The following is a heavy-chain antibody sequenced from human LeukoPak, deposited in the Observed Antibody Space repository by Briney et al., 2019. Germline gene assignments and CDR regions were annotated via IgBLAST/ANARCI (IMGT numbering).Heavy chain of an antibody. Sequence: GGSLRLSCVASGFTLSNYYMHWVRQAPGKGPVWVSRINSDGSETRYADSVKGRFTISRDNAKNTVYLQMNSLRADDTAVYYCARYGDYVIWGQGTLVTVSS. CDR2: INSDGSET. CDR3: ARYGDYVI. V-gene: IGHV3-74*01. D-gene: IGHD4-17*01. CDR1: GFTLSNYY. J-gene: IGHJ4*02.